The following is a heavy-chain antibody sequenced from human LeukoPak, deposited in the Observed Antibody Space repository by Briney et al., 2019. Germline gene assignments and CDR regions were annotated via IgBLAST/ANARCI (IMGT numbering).Heavy chain of an antibody. CDR1: GGSISSSNW. CDR2: IYHSGST. D-gene: IGHD6-19*01. V-gene: IGHV4-4*02. Sequence: SETLSLTCAVSGGSISSSNWWSWVRQPPGKGLEWIGEIYHSGSTNYNPSLKSRVTISVDKSKNQFSLKLSSVTAADTAVYYCAREPDSSGFYYYGMDVWGQGTTVTVSS. CDR3: AREPDSSGFYYYGMDV. J-gene: IGHJ6*02.